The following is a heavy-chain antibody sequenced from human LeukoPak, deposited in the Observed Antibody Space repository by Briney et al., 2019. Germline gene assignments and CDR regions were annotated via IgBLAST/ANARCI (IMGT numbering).Heavy chain of an antibody. Sequence: GGSLRLSCAASGFTFSSYGMHWVRQAPGKGLEWVAVISYDGTNKYYADSVKGRFTISRDNSKNTLYLQMNSLRAEDTAVYYCAKDASPTVTTAYWYFDLWGRGTLVTVSS. J-gene: IGHJ2*01. CDR2: ISYDGTNK. CDR3: AKDASPTVTTAYWYFDL. D-gene: IGHD4-17*01. V-gene: IGHV3-30*18. CDR1: GFTFSSYG.